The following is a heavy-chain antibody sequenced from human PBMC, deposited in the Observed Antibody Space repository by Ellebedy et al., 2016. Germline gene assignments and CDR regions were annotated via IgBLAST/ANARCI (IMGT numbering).Heavy chain of an antibody. CDR3: ARGSITVFGGVDV. CDR1: GFTFRNSW. Sequence: GGSLRLSXAASGFTFRNSWMNWVRQAPGKGLEWVANIKEDGSEKYYVGSVKGRFTISRDNAKNLLYLQMNSLRAEDTAVFYCARGSITVFGGVDVWGKGTTVTVSS. CDR2: IKEDGSEK. D-gene: IGHD3-3*01. J-gene: IGHJ6*04. V-gene: IGHV3-7*02.